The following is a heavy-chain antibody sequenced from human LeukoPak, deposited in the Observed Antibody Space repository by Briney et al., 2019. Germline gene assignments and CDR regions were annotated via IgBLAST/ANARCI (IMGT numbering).Heavy chain of an antibody. J-gene: IGHJ4*02. Sequence: PSETLSLTCTVSGGSSSSSSYYWGWIRQPPGKGLEWIVSIYYSGSTYYNPSLKSRVTISVDTSKNQFSLKLSSVTAADTAVYYCARRGAAAGTYGFDYWGQGTLVTVSS. D-gene: IGHD6-13*01. CDR1: GGSSSSSSYY. CDR2: IYYSGST. V-gene: IGHV4-39*01. CDR3: ARRGAAAGTYGFDY.